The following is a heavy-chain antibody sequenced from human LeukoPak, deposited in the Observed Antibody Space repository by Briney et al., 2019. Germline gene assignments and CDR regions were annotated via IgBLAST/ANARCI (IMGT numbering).Heavy chain of an antibody. V-gene: IGHV4-59*08. CDR3: ARQSGNDFWSGYWDNWFDP. D-gene: IGHD3-3*01. CDR1: GGSFCGYY. Sequence: SETLSLTCAVYGGSFCGYYWSWIRQPPGKGLEWIGYIYYSGSANYNPSLKNRVTISVDTSKNQFSLKLSSVTAADTAVYYCARQSGNDFWSGYWDNWFDPWGQGTLVTVSS. J-gene: IGHJ5*02. CDR2: IYYSGSA.